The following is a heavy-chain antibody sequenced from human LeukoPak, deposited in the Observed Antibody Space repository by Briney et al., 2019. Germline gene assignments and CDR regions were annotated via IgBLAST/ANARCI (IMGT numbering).Heavy chain of an antibody. V-gene: IGHV4-59*08. J-gene: IGHJ5*02. CDR3: ARHGSLSWFDP. D-gene: IGHD2-15*01. CDR1: GGSISSYY. Sequence: SETLSLTCTVSGGSISSYYWSWIRQPPGKGLEWIGYIYYSGSTNYNPSLKSRVTISVDTSKNQFSLKLSSMTAADTAVYYCARHGSLSWFDPWGQGTLVTVSS. CDR2: IYYSGST.